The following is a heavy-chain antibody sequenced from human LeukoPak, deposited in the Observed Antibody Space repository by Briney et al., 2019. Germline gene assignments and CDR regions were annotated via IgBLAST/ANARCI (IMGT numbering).Heavy chain of an antibody. CDR3: ARDLPLDYYLLTGFDY. CDR2: ISDNSRYT. Sequence: PGGTLRLSCAASGFTFSDFYMSWIRQAPGKGLEWASYISDNSRYTHYADSVQGRLTISRDNAQNSLYLQMNSLRAEDTAVYYCARDLPLDYYLLTGFDYWGPGTLVTVSS. D-gene: IGHD3-9*01. J-gene: IGHJ4*02. V-gene: IGHV3-11*05. CDR1: GFTFSDFY.